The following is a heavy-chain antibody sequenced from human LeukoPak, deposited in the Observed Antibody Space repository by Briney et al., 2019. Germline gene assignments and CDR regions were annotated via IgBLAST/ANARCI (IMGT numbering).Heavy chain of an antibody. Sequence: GGSLRLSCAASGFTFSGYWMSWLRQAPGKGLEWVANIKQDGGEKYYVDSVKGRFTISRDNARNSLYLQMNSLRAEDTAVYYCARDRGFGQADVWGKGTTVTVSS. CDR2: IKQDGGEK. D-gene: IGHD3-10*01. J-gene: IGHJ6*04. V-gene: IGHV3-7*01. CDR3: ARDRGFGQADV. CDR1: GFTFSGYW.